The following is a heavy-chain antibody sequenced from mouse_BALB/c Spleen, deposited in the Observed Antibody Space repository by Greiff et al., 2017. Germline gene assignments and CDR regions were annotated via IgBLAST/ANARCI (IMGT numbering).Heavy chain of an antibody. CDR2: INPNNGGT. Sequence: VQLQQSGPELVKPGASVKIPCKASGYTFTDYNMDWVKQSHGKSLEWIGDINPNNGGTIYNQKFKGKATLTVDKSSSTAYMELRSLTSEDTAVYYCARPIYYGYLYAMDYWGQGTSVTVSS. CDR1: GYTFTDYN. J-gene: IGHJ4*01. D-gene: IGHD2-2*01. CDR3: ARPIYYGYLYAMDY. V-gene: IGHV1-18*01.